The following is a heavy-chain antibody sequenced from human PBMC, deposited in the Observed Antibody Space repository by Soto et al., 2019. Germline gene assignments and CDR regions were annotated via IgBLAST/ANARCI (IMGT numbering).Heavy chain of an antibody. CDR3: ARDIYGNYGFYYSMYV. CDR1: GFTLSSYW. CDR2: INSDGSST. V-gene: IGHV3-74*01. D-gene: IGHD4-17*01. J-gene: IGHJ6*02. Sequence: GGSLRLSCAASGFTLSSYWMHWVRQAPGKGLVWVSRINSDGSSTSYADSVKGRFTISRDNAKNTLYLQMNSLRAEDTAVYYCARDIYGNYGFYYSMYVWGQGTTVTVSS.